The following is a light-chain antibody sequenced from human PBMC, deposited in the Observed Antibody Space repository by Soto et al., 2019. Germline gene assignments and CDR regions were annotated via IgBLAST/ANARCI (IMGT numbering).Light chain of an antibody. CDR3: GSYTGSSTLV. J-gene: IGLJ1*01. V-gene: IGLV2-14*01. Sequence: QSALTQPASVSGSPGQSITISCTGTSNDLGYIYVSWYQHHPGKAPKLLIYEVSDRPSGVSNRFSGSKSGYTASLTISGLQAEDEADYYCGSYTGSSTLVFGTGTKLTVL. CDR1: SNDLGYIY. CDR2: EVS.